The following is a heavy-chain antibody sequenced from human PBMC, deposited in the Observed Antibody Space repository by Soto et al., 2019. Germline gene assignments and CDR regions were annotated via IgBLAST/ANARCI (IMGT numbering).Heavy chain of an antibody. Sequence: EVQLVESGGGLVKPGGSLRLSCAASGFTFSNAWMNWVRQAPGKGLEWVGRIRSNGEGGTADYAAPVKGRFTFSRDDSQNTLFLQMNSLKTEDTAVYFCTTSISGLVTGHWGQGTLVTVSS. J-gene: IGHJ4*02. CDR1: GFTFSNAW. CDR3: TTSISGLVTGH. D-gene: IGHD3-3*01. CDR2: IRSNGEGGTA. V-gene: IGHV3-15*07.